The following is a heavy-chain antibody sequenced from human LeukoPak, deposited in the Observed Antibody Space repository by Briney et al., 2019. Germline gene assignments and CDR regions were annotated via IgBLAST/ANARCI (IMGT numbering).Heavy chain of an antibody. CDR3: AKGRKDFDTNLGPFDS. Sequence: PSETLSLTCTVSGGSISNSSYYWSWIRQSPGKGLEWLGYVHDSAGTIYNPSLKSRVTISVGTSKTQFSLKVTSVTTADTAVYYCAKGRKDFDTNLGPFDSWGQGILVTVSS. V-gene: IGHV4-61*01. D-gene: IGHD3-9*01. CDR2: VHDSAGT. J-gene: IGHJ4*02. CDR1: GGSISNSSYY.